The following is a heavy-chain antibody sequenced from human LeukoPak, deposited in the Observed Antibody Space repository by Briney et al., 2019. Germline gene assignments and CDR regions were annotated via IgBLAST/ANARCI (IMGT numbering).Heavy chain of an antibody. CDR1: GFTFSSYS. CDR2: ISSSSSTI. V-gene: IGHV3-48*01. Sequence: GGSLRLSCAASGFTFSSYSMNWVRQAPGKGLEWVSYISSSSSTIYYADSVKGRFTISRDNAKNSLYLQMNSLRAEDTAVYYCAREGYCSSTSRSDYYYYYMDVWGKGTTVTVSS. J-gene: IGHJ6*03. CDR3: AREGYCSSTSRSDYYYYYMDV. D-gene: IGHD2-2*01.